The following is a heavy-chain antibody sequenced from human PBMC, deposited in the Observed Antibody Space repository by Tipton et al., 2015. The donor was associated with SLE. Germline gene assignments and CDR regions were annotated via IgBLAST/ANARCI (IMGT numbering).Heavy chain of an antibody. V-gene: IGHV4-61*02. CDR1: GDSFSSGSSS. CDR2: IYNSGIT. D-gene: IGHD6-19*01. Sequence: TLSLTCTVSGDSFSSGSSSWNWVRQPAGKGLEWIGLIYNSGITNYNPSLKSRVTISVDTSKNQFSLKLTLVTAADTAVYYCARLTTSGWLDYWGQGTLVTVSS. CDR3: ARLTTSGWLDY. J-gene: IGHJ4*02.